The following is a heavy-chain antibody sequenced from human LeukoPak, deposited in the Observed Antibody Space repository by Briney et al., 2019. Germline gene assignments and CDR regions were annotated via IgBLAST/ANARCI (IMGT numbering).Heavy chain of an antibody. Sequence: ACVEVSCVSSGYTFPRYDINWVRQATGQEVECVGWMNARRGNKRYAQKFQGRVTMTRNTSISTAYIELSSLRTEKTAVYYCARTHYYDAVGNSFAPWGQETLFTVSS. CDR3: ARTHYYDAVGNSFAP. J-gene: IGHJ5*02. CDR2: MNARRGNK. D-gene: IGHD3-22*01. CDR1: GYTFPRYD. V-gene: IGHV1-8*01.